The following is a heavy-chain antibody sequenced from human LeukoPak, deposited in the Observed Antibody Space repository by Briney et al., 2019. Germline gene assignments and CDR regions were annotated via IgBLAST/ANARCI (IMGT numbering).Heavy chain of an antibody. CDR1: GYSFTSYW. Sequence: HGESLKISWKGSGYSFTSYWIGWVRQMPGKGLELMGSIYLGDSDTRYSPPFQGQVTISADKSINTAYLEWSSLKASDTAIYYCARQGAAGKYYYYYMDVWGKGTTVTVSS. CDR2: IYLGDSDT. CDR3: ARQGAAGKYYYYYMDV. J-gene: IGHJ6*03. D-gene: IGHD6-13*01. V-gene: IGHV5-51*01.